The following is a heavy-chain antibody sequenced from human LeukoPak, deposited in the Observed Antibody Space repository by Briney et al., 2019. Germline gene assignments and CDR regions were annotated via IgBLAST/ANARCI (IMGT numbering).Heavy chain of an antibody. CDR3: GKEGTSSVTTPYADY. J-gene: IGHJ4*02. CDR1: GFTFSNSA. V-gene: IGHV3-23*01. Sequence: GGSLRLSCAASGFTFSNSAMSWVRQAPGKGLEWVSAISGSGGTTYYADSVKGRFTISRDNSKNTLYLQMNSLRAEDTAVYYCGKEGTSSVTTPYADYWGQGTLVTVSS. D-gene: IGHD4-17*01. CDR2: ISGSGGTT.